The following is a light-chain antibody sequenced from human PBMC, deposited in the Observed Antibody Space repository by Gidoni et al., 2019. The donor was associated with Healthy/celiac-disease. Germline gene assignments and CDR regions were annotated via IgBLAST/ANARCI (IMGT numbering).Light chain of an antibody. J-gene: IGKJ2*01. Sequence: DIQITHSPSSLSASVGHRVTITCRASQGISNYSAWYQQKRGKVPKLLSYAASTLQSGGPSRFSGSGSGTDFTLTISSVQPEDVATYYCQKYNSAPHTFGQGTKLEIK. CDR1: QGISNY. CDR2: AAS. V-gene: IGKV1-27*01. CDR3: QKYNSAPHT.